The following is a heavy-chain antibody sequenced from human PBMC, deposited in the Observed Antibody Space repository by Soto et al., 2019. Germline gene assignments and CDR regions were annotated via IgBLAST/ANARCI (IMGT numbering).Heavy chain of an antibody. V-gene: IGHV1-24*01. CDR3: ATGVRLRYCDWLTLDAFDI. D-gene: IGHD3-9*01. CDR1: GYTLTELS. Sequence: ASVKVSCKVSGYTLTELSMHWVRQAPGKGLEWMGGFDPEDGETIYAQKFQGRVTMTEDTSTDTAYMELSSLRSEDTAVYYCATGVRLRYCDWLTLDAFDIWGQGTMVTVSS. CDR2: FDPEDGET. J-gene: IGHJ3*02.